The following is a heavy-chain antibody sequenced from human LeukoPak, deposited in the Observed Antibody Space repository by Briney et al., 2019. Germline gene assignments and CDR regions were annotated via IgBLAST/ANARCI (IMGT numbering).Heavy chain of an antibody. CDR3: ARDTSSGWYTDY. CDR2: ISAYNGNT. CDR1: RYIFTSYG. V-gene: IGHV1-18*01. J-gene: IGHJ4*02. D-gene: IGHD6-19*01. Sequence: GASVKVSCKASRYIFTSYGISWVRQAPGQGLEGMGWISAYNGNTNYAQKLQGRVTMTTDTSTSTAYMELRSLRSDDTAVYYCARDTSSGWYTDYWGQGTLVTVSS.